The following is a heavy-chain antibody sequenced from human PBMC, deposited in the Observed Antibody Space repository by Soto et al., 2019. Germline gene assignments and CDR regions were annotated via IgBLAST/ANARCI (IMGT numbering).Heavy chain of an antibody. CDR3: ARGHDFGGNSDAYDI. V-gene: IGHV1-69*14. J-gene: IGHJ3*02. Sequence: QVLLVQSGAEMKKPGSSVKVSCKASGGSFSTSSINWVRQAPGQRPEWMANILPIFGTADYSQKFQGRVTITADTSTNTAYMELRSLLSEDTDVYYCARGHDFGGNSDAYDIWGQGTVVTVSS. D-gene: IGHD2-21*01. CDR2: ILPIFGTA. CDR1: GGSFSTSS.